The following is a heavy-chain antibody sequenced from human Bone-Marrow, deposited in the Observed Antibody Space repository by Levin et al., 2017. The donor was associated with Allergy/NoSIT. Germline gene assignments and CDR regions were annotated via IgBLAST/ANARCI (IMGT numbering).Heavy chain of an antibody. Sequence: GGSLRLSCTVSGFTFSIYSINWVRQAPGKGLEWVSSISSSGSDMYYVDSVKGRFTISRDNAKNSLTLQMNSLRAEDTAVYYCARGIIGDVRVAHREAFDIWGQGTMVSVSS. J-gene: IGHJ3*02. D-gene: IGHD2-8*02. CDR2: ISSSGSDM. V-gene: IGHV3-21*01. CDR1: GFTFSIYS. CDR3: ARGIIGDVRVAHREAFDI.